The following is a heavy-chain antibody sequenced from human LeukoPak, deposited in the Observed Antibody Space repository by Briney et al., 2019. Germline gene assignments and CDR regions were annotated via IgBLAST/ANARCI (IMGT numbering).Heavy chain of an antibody. CDR2: ISAYNGNT. CDR3: ARASTYDSSGYVVY. D-gene: IGHD3-22*01. CDR1: GYTFTSYG. Sequence: VASVKVSCKASGYTFTSYGISWVRQAPGQGLEWMGWISAYNGNTNYAQKLQGRVTMTTDTSTSTAYMELRSLRSDDTAVYYCARASTYDSSGYVVYWGQGTLVTVSS. J-gene: IGHJ4*02. V-gene: IGHV1-18*01.